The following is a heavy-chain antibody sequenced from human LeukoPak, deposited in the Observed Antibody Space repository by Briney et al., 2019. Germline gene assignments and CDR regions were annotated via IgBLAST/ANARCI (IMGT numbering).Heavy chain of an antibody. CDR3: AKNDRDYDSGITDY. Sequence: GGSLRLSCAASGFTFSSYGMHWVRQAPGKGLEWVAVIWYDGSNKYYADSVKGRFTISRDNSKNTLYLQMNSLRAADTAVYYCAKNDRDYDSGITDYWGQGTLVTVSS. CDR2: IWYDGSNK. J-gene: IGHJ4*02. CDR1: GFTFSSYG. V-gene: IGHV3-33*06. D-gene: IGHD5-12*01.